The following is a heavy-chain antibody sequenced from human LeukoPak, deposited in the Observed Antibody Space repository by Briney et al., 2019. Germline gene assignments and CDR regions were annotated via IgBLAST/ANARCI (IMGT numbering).Heavy chain of an antibody. CDR2: ISGDGGST. CDR3: AKGSGINHYHWIDP. CDR1: GFTFSNYA. J-gene: IGHJ5*02. Sequence: GDSLRLSCAASGFTFSNYAMSWVRQAPGKGLEWVSTISGDGGSTYYADSVMGRFTISRDNSKNTLYLQMDSLRAEDTALYYCAKGSGINHYHWIDPWGQGTLVTVSS. D-gene: IGHD1-14*01. V-gene: IGHV3-23*01.